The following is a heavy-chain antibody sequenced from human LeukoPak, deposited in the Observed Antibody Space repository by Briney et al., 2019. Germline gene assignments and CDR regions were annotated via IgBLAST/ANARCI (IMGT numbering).Heavy chain of an antibody. Sequence: PGGSLRLSCAASGFTFSSYAMSWVRQAPGKGLEWVSAISGSGGSTYYADSVKGRFTISRDNSKNTLYLQMNSLRAEDTAVYYCARGLIGSNYDYYYGMDVWGQGTTVTVSS. CDR3: ARGLIGSNYDYYYGMDV. CDR1: GFTFSSYA. V-gene: IGHV3-23*01. CDR2: ISGSGGST. J-gene: IGHJ6*02. D-gene: IGHD4-4*01.